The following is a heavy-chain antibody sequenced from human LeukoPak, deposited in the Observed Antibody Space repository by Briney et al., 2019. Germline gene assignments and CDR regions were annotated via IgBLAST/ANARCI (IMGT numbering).Heavy chain of an antibody. V-gene: IGHV1-8*01. CDR1: GYTFTSYD. J-gene: IGHJ4*02. CDR3: ARDFGDYLHFDY. D-gene: IGHD4-17*01. CDR2: MNPNSGNT. Sequence: GASVKVSCKASGYTFTSYDINWGRQATGQGLGWMGWMNPNSGNTGYAQKFQGRVTLTRDMSTRTVYMELSSLRSEDTAVYYCARDFGDYLHFDYWGQGTLVTVSS.